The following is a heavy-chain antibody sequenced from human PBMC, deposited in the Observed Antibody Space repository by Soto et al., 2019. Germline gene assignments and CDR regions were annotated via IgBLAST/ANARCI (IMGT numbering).Heavy chain of an antibody. CDR2: IGGSGVST. D-gene: IGHD4-17*01. Sequence: EVQLLESGGGLVQPGGSLRLSCAASGFTFSSYAMNWVRQAPGKGLEWVSAIGGSGVSTYYADSVKGRFTISRDNSKNTLYLHMNSLRAEDTAIYYCAKVREVTTSYNSFDIWGQGTMVTVSS. V-gene: IGHV3-23*01. J-gene: IGHJ3*02. CDR3: AKVREVTTSYNSFDI. CDR1: GFTFSSYA.